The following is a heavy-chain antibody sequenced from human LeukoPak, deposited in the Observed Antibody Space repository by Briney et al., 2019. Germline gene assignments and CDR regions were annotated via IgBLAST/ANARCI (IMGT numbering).Heavy chain of an antibody. D-gene: IGHD3-16*02. J-gene: IGHJ5*02. CDR3: ARGLRSLGESSFLPWFDP. V-gene: IGHV3-21*01. CDR1: GFTFSFYA. Sequence: GGSLRLSCAAPGFTFSFYAMNWVRQAPGKGLEWVSFISSSSNYIYYTDSLRGRFTISRDNAKNSLYLQMNSLRAEDTAVYYCARGLRSLGESSFLPWFDPWGQGTLVTVSS. CDR2: ISSSSNYI.